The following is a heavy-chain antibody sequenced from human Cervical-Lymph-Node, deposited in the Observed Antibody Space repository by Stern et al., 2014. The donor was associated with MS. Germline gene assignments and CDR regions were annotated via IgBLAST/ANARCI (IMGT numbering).Heavy chain of an antibody. V-gene: IGHV4-39*01. Sequence: QLQLQESGPGLVKPSETLSLTCTVSGGSISSSSYAWGWIRQPPGKGLEWIGSTYSSGSTYYNPYLKSRVTIYVATSKIQLSLKMTPVTAADTAVYYCARRIKAAARGFDYWGQGTPVTVSS. CDR3: ARRIKAAARGFDY. CDR1: GGSISSSSYA. J-gene: IGHJ4*02. D-gene: IGHD6-6*01. CDR2: TYSSGST.